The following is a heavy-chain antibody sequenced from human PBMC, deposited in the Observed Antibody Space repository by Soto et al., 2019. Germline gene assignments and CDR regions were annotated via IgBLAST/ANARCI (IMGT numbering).Heavy chain of an antibody. J-gene: IGHJ4*02. CDR3: ARDHPHSYGVYYFDY. V-gene: IGHV4-39*02. CDR2: IYYSGST. Sequence: PSETLSLTCTVSGGSISSSSYYWGWIRQTPGKGLEWIGNIYYSGSTYYNPSLKSRVTISVDTSKNQFSLKLSSVTAADTAVYYCARDHPHSYGVYYFDYWGQGTPVTVSS. D-gene: IGHD5-18*01. CDR1: GGSISSSSYY.